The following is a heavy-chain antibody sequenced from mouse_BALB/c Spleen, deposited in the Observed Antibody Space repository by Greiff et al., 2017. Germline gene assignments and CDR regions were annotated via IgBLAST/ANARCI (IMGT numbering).Heavy chain of an antibody. CDR1: GYTFTSYY. J-gene: IGHJ3*01. D-gene: IGHD2-2*01. Sequence: QVQLQQSGPELVKPGASVRISCKASGYTFTSYYIHWVKQRPGQGLEWIGWLYPGNVNTKYNEKFKGKATLTADKSSSTASMQLSSLTSEDSAVYFGARGRDGYDTWLAYWGQGTLVTVSA. V-gene: IGHV1S56*01. CDR2: LYPGNVNT. CDR3: ARGRDGYDTWLAY.